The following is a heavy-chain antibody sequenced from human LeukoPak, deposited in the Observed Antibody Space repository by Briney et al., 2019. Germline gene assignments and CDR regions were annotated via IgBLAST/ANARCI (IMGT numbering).Heavy chain of an antibody. V-gene: IGHV1-46*01. CDR1: GYTFTSYY. CDR3: ARDRGRGHKGGYYYYMDV. Sequence: ASVKVSCKASGYTFTSYYMHWVRQAPGQGLEWMGIINPSGGSTSYAQKFQGRVTMTRDMSTSTVYMELSSLRSEDTAVYYCARDRGRGHKGGYYYYMDVWGKGTTVTVSS. CDR2: INPSGGST. D-gene: IGHD5-18*01. J-gene: IGHJ6*03.